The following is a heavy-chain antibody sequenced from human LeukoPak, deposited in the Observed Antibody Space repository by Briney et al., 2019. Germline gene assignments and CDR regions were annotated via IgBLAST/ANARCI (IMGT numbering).Heavy chain of an antibody. CDR2: INPNSGGT. V-gene: IGHV1-2*02. Sequence: ASVKVSCKASGYTFTGYYMHWVRQAPGQGLEWMGWINPNSGGTNYAQKFQGRVTMTRDTSISTAYMELSRLRSDDTAVYYCARQSGDYYFDYPVHGPNWFDPWGQGILVTVSS. CDR1: GYTFTGYY. CDR3: ARQSGDYYFDYPVHGPNWFDP. D-gene: IGHD3-10*01. J-gene: IGHJ5*02.